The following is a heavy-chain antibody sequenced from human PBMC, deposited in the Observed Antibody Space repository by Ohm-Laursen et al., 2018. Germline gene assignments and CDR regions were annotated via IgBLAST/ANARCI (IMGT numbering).Heavy chain of an antibody. V-gene: IGHV3-74*01. D-gene: IGHD1-14*01. Sequence: GSLRLSCAASGFTLSNYWMHWVRQGPGEGLVWVSRITSDGTSTAYADSVRGRFTISRDTAKNTLYLQMNSLRVEDTAVYYCARNPYDYWGQGTLVTVSS. J-gene: IGHJ4*02. CDR2: ITSDGTST. CDR3: ARNPYDY. CDR1: GFTLSNYW.